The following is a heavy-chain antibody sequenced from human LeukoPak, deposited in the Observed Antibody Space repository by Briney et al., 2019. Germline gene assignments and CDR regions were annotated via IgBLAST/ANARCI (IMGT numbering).Heavy chain of an antibody. CDR2: IKEDGSQR. V-gene: IGHV3-7*05. Sequence: GGSLRLSCSASGFTFSNYWMSWVRQAPGKGLEWVANIKEDGSQRNYVDFVKGRFTISRDNAKNTLFLQMNSLRDEDTGVYFCARDFKDGYIWGQGTMVTVSS. J-gene: IGHJ1*01. CDR1: GFTFSNYW. D-gene: IGHD5-24*01. CDR3: ARDFKDGYI.